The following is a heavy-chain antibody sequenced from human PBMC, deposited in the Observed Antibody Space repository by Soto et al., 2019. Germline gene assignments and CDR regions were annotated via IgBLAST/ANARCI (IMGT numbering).Heavy chain of an antibody. D-gene: IGHD3-3*01. CDR3: ARDEVAVLSGYQQIDY. CDR1: GFTFSSYA. CDR2: ISYDGSNK. V-gene: IGHV3-30-3*01. Sequence: GGSLRLSCAASGFTFSSYAMHWVRQAPGKGLEWVAVISYDGSNKYYADSVKGRFTISRDNSKNTLYLQMNSLRAEDTAVYYCARDEVAVLSGYQQIDYWGQGTLVTVSS. J-gene: IGHJ4*02.